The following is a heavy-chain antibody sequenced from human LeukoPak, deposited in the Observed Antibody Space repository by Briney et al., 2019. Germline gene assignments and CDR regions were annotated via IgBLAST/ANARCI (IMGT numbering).Heavy chain of an antibody. CDR1: GDSVSSNSAA. J-gene: IGHJ3*02. V-gene: IGHV6-1*01. D-gene: IGHD2-15*01. CDR2: TYYRSKWYN. Sequence: SQTLSLTCAISGDSVSSNSAAWNRIRQSPSRGLEWLGRTYYRSKWYNDYAVSVKSRITINPDTSKNQFSLQLNSVTPEDTAVYYCARDPGYCSGGSCSSAFDIWGQGTMVTVSS. CDR3: ARDPGYCSGGSCSSAFDI.